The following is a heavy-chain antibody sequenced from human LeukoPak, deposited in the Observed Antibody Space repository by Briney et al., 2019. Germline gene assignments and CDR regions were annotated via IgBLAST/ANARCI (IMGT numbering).Heavy chain of an antibody. Sequence: ASVKVSCKASGYTFTSSDINWVRQATGQGLEWMGWMNPNSGNTASAQKFQGRVTMTRNTSISTAYMELSSLRSEDTAVYYCARPSSTLSDAFDIWGQGTMVRLS. J-gene: IGHJ3*02. CDR1: GYTFTSSD. CDR3: ARPSSTLSDAFDI. V-gene: IGHV1-8*01. CDR2: MNPNSGNT.